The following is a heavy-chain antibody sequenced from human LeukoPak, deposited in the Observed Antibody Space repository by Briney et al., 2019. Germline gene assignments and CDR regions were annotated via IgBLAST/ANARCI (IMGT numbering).Heavy chain of an antibody. CDR1: GGSLSSYY. D-gene: IGHD2-15*01. Sequence: SETLSLTCTVSGGSLSSYYWSWIRQPPGKGLEWIGYIYYSGSTNYNPSLKSRVTISVDTSKKQFSLKLSSVTAADTAVYYCARDTCSGVTCYLDYWGQGTLVTVSS. V-gene: IGHV4-59*12. CDR2: IYYSGST. J-gene: IGHJ4*02. CDR3: ARDTCSGVTCYLDY.